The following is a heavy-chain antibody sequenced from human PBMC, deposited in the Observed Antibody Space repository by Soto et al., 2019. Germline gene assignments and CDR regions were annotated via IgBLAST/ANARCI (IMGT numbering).Heavy chain of an antibody. J-gene: IGHJ4*02. CDR3: ARLTGNDIVVVPAAMRYYFDY. CDR1: GGSISSSSYY. Sequence: SETLSLTCTVSGGSISSSSYYWGWIRPPPGKGLEWIGSIYYSGSTYYNPSLKSRVTISVDTSKNQFSLKLSSVTAADTAVYYCARLTGNDIVVVPAAMRYYFDYWGQGTLVTVSS. D-gene: IGHD2-2*01. CDR2: IYYSGST. V-gene: IGHV4-39*01.